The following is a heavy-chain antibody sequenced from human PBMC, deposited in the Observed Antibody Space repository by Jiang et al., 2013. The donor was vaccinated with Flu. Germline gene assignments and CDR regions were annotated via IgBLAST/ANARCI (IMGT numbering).Heavy chain of an antibody. Sequence: VQLLESGGGLVKPGGSLRLSCAASGFIFSNYGMSWVRQAPGKGLEWVSSISSSSRYIYYADSVEGRFTISRDNAKNSLFLQVNSLRADDTAVYYCARDRVVGTTGDPCDVWGQGTKVTVSS. CDR2: ISSSSRYI. J-gene: IGHJ3*01. V-gene: IGHV3-21*01. CDR1: GFIFSNYG. D-gene: IGHD1-1*01. CDR3: ARDRVVGTTGDPCDV.